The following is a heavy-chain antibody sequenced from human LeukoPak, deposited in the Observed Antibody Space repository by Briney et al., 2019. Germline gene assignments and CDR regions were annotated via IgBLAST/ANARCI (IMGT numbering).Heavy chain of an antibody. CDR2: ISSGSSYI. CDR3: AKAGHRAAGLYFDY. J-gene: IGHJ4*02. Sequence: PGGSLRLSCAASGFTFSSYAMSWVRQAPGKGLEWVSAISSGSSYIYYADSVKGRFTISRDNAKNSLYLQMNSLRAEDTAVYYCAKAGHRAAGLYFDYWGQGTLVTVSS. D-gene: IGHD6-13*01. V-gene: IGHV3-21*01. CDR1: GFTFSSYA.